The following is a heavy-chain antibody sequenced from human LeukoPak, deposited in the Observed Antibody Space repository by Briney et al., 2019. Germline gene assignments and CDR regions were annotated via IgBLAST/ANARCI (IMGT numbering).Heavy chain of an antibody. D-gene: IGHD3-9*01. V-gene: IGHV3-21*01. CDR1: GFTFSSYS. Sequence: GGSLRLYCAASGFTFSSYSMNWVRQAPGKGLEWVSSISSSSSYIYYADSVKGRFTISRENAKNSLYLQMNSLRADDTAVYYCARGTLRYFDWLLAFDYWGQGTLVTVSS. J-gene: IGHJ4*02. CDR2: ISSSSSYI. CDR3: ARGTLRYFDWLLAFDY.